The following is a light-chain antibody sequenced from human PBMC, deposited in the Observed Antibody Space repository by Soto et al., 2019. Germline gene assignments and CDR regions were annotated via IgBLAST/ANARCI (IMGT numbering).Light chain of an antibody. V-gene: IGKV3-20*01. CDR2: GAS. J-gene: IGKJ1*01. CDR1: QSVASDC. CDR3: QECSSSRRT. Sequence: EIVLTQSPGTLSLSPGERATLSCRASQSVASDCLAWYRQRPGQAPRLVIYGASTRATGTPDRISGSGSGTCSTLTISKLDPGDFAVYYCQECSSSRRTFGQGPRVEIK.